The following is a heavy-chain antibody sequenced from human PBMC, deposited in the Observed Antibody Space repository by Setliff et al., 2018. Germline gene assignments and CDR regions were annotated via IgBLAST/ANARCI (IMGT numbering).Heavy chain of an antibody. D-gene: IGHD2-21*02. CDR1: GYSISSGYI. V-gene: IGHV4-38-2*02. CDR2: IGHTGSI. Sequence: SETLSLTCTVSGYSISSGYIWGWIRQPPGKGLEWVGNIGHTGSINYNPSLKSRLTISRDTSKNQVSLRLNSVTATDTAVYYCARDLGHGGDSDYWGQGIRVTVS. CDR3: ARDLGHGGDSDY. J-gene: IGHJ4*02.